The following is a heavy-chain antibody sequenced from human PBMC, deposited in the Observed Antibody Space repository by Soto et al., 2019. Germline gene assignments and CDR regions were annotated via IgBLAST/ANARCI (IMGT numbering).Heavy chain of an antibody. CDR1: ESTFTNYW. D-gene: IGHD5-12*01. J-gene: IGHJ4*02. CDR3: ARLKRDGYNYSPLYY. Sequence: GESLKISCKGSESTFTNYWIGWARQMPGKGLEWMGIINPGNSDTRYSPYFQGQVTISADKSISTAYLQWSSLKASDTAMYYCARLKRDGYNYSPLYYWGQGTLVTVSS. CDR2: INPGNSDT. V-gene: IGHV5-51*01.